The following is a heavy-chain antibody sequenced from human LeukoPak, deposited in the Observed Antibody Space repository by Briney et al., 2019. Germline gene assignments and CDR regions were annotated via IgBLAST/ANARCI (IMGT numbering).Heavy chain of an antibody. Sequence: SGTLSLTCAVSGGSISSSNWWSWVRQPPGKGLEWIGEIYHSGSTNYNPSLKSRVTISVDKSKNQFSLKLSSVTAADTAVYYCARDGISGSYYNGLEINWFDPWGQGTLVTVSS. V-gene: IGHV4-4*02. CDR1: GGSISSSNW. CDR2: IYHSGST. D-gene: IGHD3-10*01. J-gene: IGHJ5*02. CDR3: ARDGISGSYYNGLEINWFDP.